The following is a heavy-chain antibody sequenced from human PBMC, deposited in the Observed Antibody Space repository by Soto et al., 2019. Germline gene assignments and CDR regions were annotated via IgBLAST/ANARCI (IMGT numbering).Heavy chain of an antibody. CDR2: FIPIFGTA. V-gene: IGHV1-69*01. D-gene: IGHD2-21*02. Sequence: QVQLVQSGAEVKKPGSWGKGSSKASGGPFSAYAITWGRQAPGQGLEWMGGFIPIFGTANYAQKFQGRFTITADESTSTAYMELRSLISEDTAVYYCARSYPGYSGDRVWGVTARSAFDIWGRGTMVTVSS. CDR3: ARSYPGYSGDRVWGVTARSAFDI. J-gene: IGHJ3*02. CDR1: GGPFSAYA.